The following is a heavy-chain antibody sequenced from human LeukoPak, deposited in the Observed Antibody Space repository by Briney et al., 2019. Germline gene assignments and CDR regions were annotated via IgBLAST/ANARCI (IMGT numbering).Heavy chain of an antibody. CDR2: IYTSGST. D-gene: IGHD3-16*02. J-gene: IGHJ4*02. V-gene: IGHV4-4*07. CDR3: ARLDYDYVWGSYRYDDY. CDR1: GGSISSYY. Sequence: PSETLSLTCTVSGGSISSYYWSWIRQPAGKGLEWIGRIYTSGSTNYNPSLKSRVTISVDTSKNQFSLKLSSVTAADTAVYYCARLDYDYVWGSYRYDDYWGQGTLVTVSS.